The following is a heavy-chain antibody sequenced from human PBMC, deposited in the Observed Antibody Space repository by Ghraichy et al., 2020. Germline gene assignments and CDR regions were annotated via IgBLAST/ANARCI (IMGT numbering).Heavy chain of an antibody. CDR1: GGSISVNIVF. CDR2: ISGHGSQ. J-gene: IGHJ4*02. D-gene: IGHD6-19*01. V-gene: IGHV4-39*01. CDR3: ARPKQWLVPFDA. Sequence: SETLSLTCTVSGGSISVNIVFWGWIRQPPGKGLEWIGSISGHGSQYFNPSLKSRVTMSVDGSKNEVTLQLNSVTATDTAVYFCARPKQWLVPFDAWAQGALVTVSS.